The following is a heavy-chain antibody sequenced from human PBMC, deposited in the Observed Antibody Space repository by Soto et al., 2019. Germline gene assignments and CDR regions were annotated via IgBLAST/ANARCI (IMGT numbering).Heavy chain of an antibody. Sequence: ASVKVSCKASGGTFSSYAISWVRQAPGQGLEWMGGIIPIFGTANYAQKFQGRVTITADESTSTAYMELSSLRSEDTAVYYCASSMIVVVKYYYYGMDVWGQGTTVTVSS. CDR2: IIPIFGTA. CDR1: GGTFSSYA. V-gene: IGHV1-69*13. J-gene: IGHJ6*02. CDR3: ASSMIVVVKYYYYGMDV. D-gene: IGHD3-22*01.